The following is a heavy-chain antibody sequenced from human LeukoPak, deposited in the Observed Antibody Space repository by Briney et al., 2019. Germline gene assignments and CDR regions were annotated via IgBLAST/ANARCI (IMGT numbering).Heavy chain of an antibody. CDR1: GYTFTSYD. Sequence: ASVKVSCKASGYTFTSYDINWVRQATGQGLEWMGWMSPNSGNTGYAQKFQGRVTMTRNTSISTAYMELSSLRSEDTAVYYCARMNNYDSILGNWFDPWGQGTLVTVSS. CDR3: ARMNNYDSILGNWFDP. CDR2: MSPNSGNT. D-gene: IGHD3-22*01. J-gene: IGHJ5*02. V-gene: IGHV1-8*01.